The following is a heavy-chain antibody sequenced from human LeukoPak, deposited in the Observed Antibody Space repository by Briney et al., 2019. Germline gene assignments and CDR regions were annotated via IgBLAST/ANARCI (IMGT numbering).Heavy chain of an antibody. CDR1: GGSISSSSYY. CDR2: IYYSGST. V-gene: IGHV4-39*01. J-gene: IGHJ4*02. D-gene: IGHD1-26*01. CDR3: ARAQAIVGASL. Sequence: PSETLSLTCTVSGGSISSSSYYWGWIRHPPGKGLEWIGSIYYSGSTYYNPSLKSRVTISVDTSKNQFSLKLSSVTAADTAVYYCARAQAIVGASLWGQGTLVTVSS.